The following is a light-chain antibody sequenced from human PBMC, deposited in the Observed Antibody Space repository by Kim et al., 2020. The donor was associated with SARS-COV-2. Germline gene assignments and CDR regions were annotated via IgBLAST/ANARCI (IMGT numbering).Light chain of an antibody. CDR1: SGSIARNY. J-gene: IGLJ3*02. CDR2: GNN. CDR3: QSYDNNNQV. V-gene: IGLV6-57*02. Sequence: GKTVTISCTGSSGSIARNYVQWYQQRPGSAPNTVIYGNNQRPSGVPDRFSGSIDSSSNSASLTISGLKTEDEADYYCQSYDNNNQVFGGGTQLTVL.